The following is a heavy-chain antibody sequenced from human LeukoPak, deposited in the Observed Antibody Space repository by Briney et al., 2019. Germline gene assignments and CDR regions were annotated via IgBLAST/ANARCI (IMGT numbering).Heavy chain of an antibody. Sequence: GASVKVSCKASGYTFTVYYMHWVRQAPGQGLEWMGWINPNSGGTNYAQKFQGRVTMTRDTSISTAYMELSRLRSDDTAVYYCARAPGYSYGYGFDAFDIWGQGTMVTVSS. J-gene: IGHJ3*02. CDR2: INPNSGGT. CDR3: ARAPGYSYGYGFDAFDI. D-gene: IGHD5-18*01. V-gene: IGHV1-2*02. CDR1: GYTFTVYY.